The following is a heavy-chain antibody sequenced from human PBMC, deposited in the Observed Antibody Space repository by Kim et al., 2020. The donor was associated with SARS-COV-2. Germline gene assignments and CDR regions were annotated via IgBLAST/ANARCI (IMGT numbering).Heavy chain of an antibody. J-gene: IGHJ4*02. CDR3: AKDYGPKGLPFFDY. CDR1: GFTFNTHA. Sequence: GGSLRLSCLLSGFTFNTHAMSWVRQAPGKGLAWVSGIEGGGATFYAGSVKGRFTISRDDSKNTLYLEMNSLGVEDTAIYYCAKDYGPKGLPFFDYWGQGILVTVSS. V-gene: IGHV3-23*01. D-gene: IGHD2-15*01. CDR2: IEGGGAT.